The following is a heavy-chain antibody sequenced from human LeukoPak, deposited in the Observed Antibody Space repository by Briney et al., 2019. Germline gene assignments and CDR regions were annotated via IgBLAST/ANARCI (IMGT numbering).Heavy chain of an antibody. CDR2: ILPSGTS. J-gene: IGHJ4*02. CDR1: GDSMSSSY. Sequence: SETLSLTCTVSGDSMSSSYWNWIRQPAGKGLEWIGRILPSGTSFSIPSLRSRLTMSLDTSKSQFSLRLNSVTAADTAVYYCARESVIRGVSHFDYWGQGTLVTVSA. CDR3: ARESVIRGVSHFDY. V-gene: IGHV4-4*07. D-gene: IGHD3-10*01.